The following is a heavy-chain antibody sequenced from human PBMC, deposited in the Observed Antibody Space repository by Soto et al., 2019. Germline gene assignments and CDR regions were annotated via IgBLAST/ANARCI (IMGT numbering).Heavy chain of an antibody. CDR2: IHYDGRT. J-gene: IGHJ4*02. CDR1: GGSISTNSHY. Sequence: QLQLQESGPGLVKPSETLSLTCTVSGGSISTNSHYWGWIRQPPGKGLEWIASIHYDGRTYYKPPLQSRVTVSLDTPRNQFSLNLISVTAADTAMYYCVRHVGNYGDRAFDYWGQGTLVTFSS. V-gene: IGHV4-39*01. D-gene: IGHD4-17*01. CDR3: VRHVGNYGDRAFDY.